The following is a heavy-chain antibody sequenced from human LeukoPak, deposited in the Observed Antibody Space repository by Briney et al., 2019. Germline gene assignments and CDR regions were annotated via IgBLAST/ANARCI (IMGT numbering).Heavy chain of an antibody. CDR2: IKQDGSEK. Sequence: PGGPLRLSCAASGFTFSSYWMSWVRQAPGKGLEWVANIKQDGSEKYYVDSVKGRFTISRDNAKNSLYLQMNSLRAEDTAVYYCARASILAARPSDYWGQGTLVTVSS. V-gene: IGHV3-7*01. D-gene: IGHD6-6*01. J-gene: IGHJ4*02. CDR1: GFTFSSYW. CDR3: ARASILAARPSDY.